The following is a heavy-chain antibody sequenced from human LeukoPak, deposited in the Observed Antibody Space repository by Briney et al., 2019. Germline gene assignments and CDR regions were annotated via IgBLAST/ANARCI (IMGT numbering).Heavy chain of an antibody. CDR3: AREGFPPKISDFWICLGPYYYYGMDV. J-gene: IGHJ6*02. V-gene: IGHV1-46*01. Sequence: ASVRVSCKASGYTFTSYYMHWVRQAPGQGLEWMGIINPSGGSTSYTQKFQGRVTKTMDTSTSTVYMELSSLRSEDTAVYYCAREGFPPKISDFWICLGPYYYYGMDVWGQGTTVTVSS. CDR1: GYTFTSYY. CDR2: INPSGGST. D-gene: IGHD3-3*01.